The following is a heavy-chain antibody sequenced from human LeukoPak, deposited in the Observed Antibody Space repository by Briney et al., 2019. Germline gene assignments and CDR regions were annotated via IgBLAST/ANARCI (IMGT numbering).Heavy chain of an antibody. J-gene: IGHJ4*02. CDR2: IIPIFGTA. CDR1: GGTFSSYA. CDR3: ASGARLGPPDY. V-gene: IGHV1-69*13. Sequence: SVNVSCQASGGTFSSYAISWVRQAPGQGLEWMGGIIPIFGTANYAQKFQGRVTITADESTSTAYMELSSLRSEDTAVYYCASGARLGPPDYWGQGTLVTVSS. D-gene: IGHD6-25*01.